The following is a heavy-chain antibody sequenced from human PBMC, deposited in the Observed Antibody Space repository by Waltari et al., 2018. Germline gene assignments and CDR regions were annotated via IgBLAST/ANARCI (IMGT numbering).Heavy chain of an antibody. D-gene: IGHD3-22*01. CDR2: IKQDGSEK. V-gene: IGHV3-7*01. J-gene: IGHJ4*02. Sequence: EEQLVESGGGLVQPGGSLRLSCAASGFTISYHWLSWVSHAPGKGLEWVANIKQDGSEKYFADSVKGRFTISRDNAQNSVYLQMNTLRAEDTALYYCARGGNLYYYDRNGYPVTYYFDHWGQGALVTVSS. CDR1: GFTISYHW. CDR3: ARGGNLYYYDRNGYPVTYYFDH.